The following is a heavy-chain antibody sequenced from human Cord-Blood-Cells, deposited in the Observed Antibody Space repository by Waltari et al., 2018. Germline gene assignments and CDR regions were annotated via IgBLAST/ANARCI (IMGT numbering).Heavy chain of an antibody. CDR2: ISGSGGST. V-gene: IGHV3-23*01. D-gene: IGHD7-27*01. Sequence: EVQLLESGGGLVQPGGSLGLSCAASGFTFSSYAMRWVRQAPGKGLEWVSAISGSGGSTYYADSVKGRFTISRDNSKNTLYLQMNSLRAEDTAVYYCAKCGLGLWYFDLWGRGTLVTVSS. CDR1: GFTFSSYA. CDR3: AKCGLGLWYFDL. J-gene: IGHJ2*01.